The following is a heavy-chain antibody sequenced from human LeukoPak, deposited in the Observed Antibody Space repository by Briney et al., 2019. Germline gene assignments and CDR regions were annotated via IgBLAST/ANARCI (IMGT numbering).Heavy chain of an antibody. CDR2: ISGNGDTT. V-gene: IGHV3-23*01. J-gene: IGHJ6*02. CDR3: AKRSRRLTIVRGVPREDV. D-gene: IGHD3-10*01. Sequence: GGSLRLSCAASGFTFSSYAMSWVRQAPGKGLEWVSAISGNGDTTYYADSVKGRFTISRDNSKNTLYLQMNSLRAEDTAVYYCAKRSRRLTIVRGVPREDVWGQGTTVTVSS. CDR1: GFTFSSYA.